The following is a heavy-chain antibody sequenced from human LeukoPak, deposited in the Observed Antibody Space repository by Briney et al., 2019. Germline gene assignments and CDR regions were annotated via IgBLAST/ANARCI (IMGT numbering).Heavy chain of an antibody. V-gene: IGHV4-34*01. J-gene: IGHJ4*02. CDR3: ARLFFFDY. CDR1: GGSFSGYY. CDR2: IKHSGST. Sequence: SETLSLTCAVYGGSFSGYYWSWIRQPPGKGLEWIGEIKHSGSTNYNPSLKSRVTISVDTSKNQFSLKLSSVTPADTAVYYCARLFFFDYWRQGTLVSVSS.